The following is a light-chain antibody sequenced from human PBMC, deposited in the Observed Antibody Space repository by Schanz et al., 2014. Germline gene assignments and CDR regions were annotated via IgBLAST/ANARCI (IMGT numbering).Light chain of an antibody. CDR1: SSDVGGYNS. CDR3: SSYTSSSTLV. CDR2: DVS. Sequence: QSALTQPASVSGSPGQSITISCTGTSSDVGGYNSVSWYQQHPGKAPKLMIYDVSDRPSGVSNRFSGSKSGNTASLTISGLQAEDEIDYYCSSYTSSSTLVFGGGTKLTVL. J-gene: IGLJ3*02. V-gene: IGLV2-14*03.